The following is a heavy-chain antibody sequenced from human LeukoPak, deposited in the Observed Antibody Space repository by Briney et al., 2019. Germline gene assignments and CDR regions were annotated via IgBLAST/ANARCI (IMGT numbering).Heavy chain of an antibody. D-gene: IGHD3-3*01. V-gene: IGHV3-23*01. CDR2: ISGSGGST. Sequence: GGSLRLSCAASGFTSSSYAMSWVRQAPGKGLEWVSAISGSGGSTYYADSVKGRFTISRDNSKNTLYLQMNSLRAEDTAVYYSAKESKYITIFGVANYFDYWGQGTLVTVSS. CDR3: AKESKYITIFGVANYFDY. J-gene: IGHJ4*02. CDR1: GFTSSSYA.